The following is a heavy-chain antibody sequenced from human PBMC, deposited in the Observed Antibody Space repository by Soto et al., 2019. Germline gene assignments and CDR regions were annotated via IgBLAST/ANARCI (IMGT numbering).Heavy chain of an antibody. CDR1: GGSISSSTYY. V-gene: IGHV4-39*01. J-gene: IGHJ2*01. Sequence: QLQLQESGPGLVKPSETLSLTCTVSGGSISSSTYYWGWIRQPPGKGLQWIGSIYYSGSTYYNPSLKSRVTIVVDTSKNHYALKLSSVTAADTAVYYCARHGVGPTGLEWNFDLWGRGTLVTVSS. D-gene: IGHD1-26*01. CDR3: ARHGVGPTGLEWNFDL. CDR2: IYYSGST.